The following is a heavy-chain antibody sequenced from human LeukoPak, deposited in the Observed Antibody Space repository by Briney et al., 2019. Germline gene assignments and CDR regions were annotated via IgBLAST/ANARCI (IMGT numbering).Heavy chain of an antibody. V-gene: IGHV3-30*18. D-gene: IGHD6-6*01. J-gene: IGHJ5*01. Sequence: GRTLSLSCALSLFTSRTYGVTWVRQAPGTALEGVAVMSLDGSNKYYADTVQGRFTTPRQNSQQTLYLHMNRPIGEHPTVFYCDKGSGGVYDDNSAAHCWQEGTVVVVSWG. CDR3: DKGSGGVYDDNSAAHCWQEGTVVVVS. CDR2: MSLDGSNK. CDR1: LFTSRTYG.